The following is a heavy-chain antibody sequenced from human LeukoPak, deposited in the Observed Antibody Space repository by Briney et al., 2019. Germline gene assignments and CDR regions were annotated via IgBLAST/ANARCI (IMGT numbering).Heavy chain of an antibody. V-gene: IGHV1-46*01. Sequence: ASVKVSCKASGYTFTSYYMHWVRQAPGQGLEWMGLINPSGGSTNYAQKFQGRVTMTSDTSTSTVYMELSSLRSEDTAVYYCARDRSSGWGLFDYWGQGTLVTVSS. CDR3: ARDRSSGWGLFDY. J-gene: IGHJ4*02. CDR1: GYTFTSYY. D-gene: IGHD6-19*01. CDR2: INPSGGST.